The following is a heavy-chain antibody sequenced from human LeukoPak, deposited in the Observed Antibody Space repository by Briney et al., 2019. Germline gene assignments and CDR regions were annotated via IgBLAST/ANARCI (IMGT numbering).Heavy chain of an antibody. CDR2: INPNTGGT. J-gene: IGHJ4*02. CDR1: GYTFTNYY. Sequence: GASVKVSCKASGYTFTNYYMHWVRQAPGQGLEWMRWINPNTGGTNYAQKFQGRVTMTRDTSISTAYMELGRLSSDDTADYYCARETQRSFDYWGQGTLVTVSS. CDR3: ARETQRSFDY. V-gene: IGHV1-2*02.